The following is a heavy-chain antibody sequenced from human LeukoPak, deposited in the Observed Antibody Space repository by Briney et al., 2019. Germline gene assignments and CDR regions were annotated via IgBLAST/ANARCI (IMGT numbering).Heavy chain of an antibody. D-gene: IGHD2-2*01. CDR1: GFTFSSYW. CDR3: AKDRLKSTRCSSFDC. Sequence: PGGSLRLSCAASGFTFSSYWMSWVRQAPGKGLGWVSAISGSGDMTYYADSVKGRFTISKDNSKNTVFLQMNSLRAEDTAVYSCAKDRLKSTRCSSFDCWGQGTLVTVSS. V-gene: IGHV3-23*01. CDR2: ISGSGDMT. J-gene: IGHJ4*02.